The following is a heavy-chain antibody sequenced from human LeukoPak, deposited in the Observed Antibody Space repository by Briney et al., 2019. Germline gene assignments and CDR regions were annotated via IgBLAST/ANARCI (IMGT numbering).Heavy chain of an antibody. CDR1: GYTFTSYY. Sequence: ASVTVSCKASGYTFTSYYMHWVRQPPGQGLEWMGIINPSGGSTSYAQKFQGRVTMTRDTSTSTVYMELSSLRSEDTAVYYCARDLAQWLVHLDYWGQGTLVTVSS. CDR3: ARDLAQWLVHLDY. CDR2: INPSGGST. V-gene: IGHV1-46*01. J-gene: IGHJ4*02. D-gene: IGHD6-19*01.